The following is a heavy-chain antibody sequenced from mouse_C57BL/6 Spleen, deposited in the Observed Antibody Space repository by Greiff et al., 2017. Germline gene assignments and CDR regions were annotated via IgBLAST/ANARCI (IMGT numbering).Heavy chain of an antibody. CDR3: GRREETWSPFDD. J-gene: IGHJ3*01. Sequence: EVKLVESGGGLVKPGGSLKLSCAASGFTFSDYGMHWVRQAPEKGLEWVAYISSGSSTIYYADTVKGRFTISRDNATNTLFLQMTSLRSEEAAMYYCGRREETWSPFDDWGQGTLVTVSA. CDR1: GFTFSDYG. V-gene: IGHV5-17*01. D-gene: IGHD1-1*02. CDR2: ISSGSSTI.